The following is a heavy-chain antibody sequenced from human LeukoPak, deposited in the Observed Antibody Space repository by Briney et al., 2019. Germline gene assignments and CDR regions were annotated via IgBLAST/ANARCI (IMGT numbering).Heavy chain of an antibody. CDR3: AKMTVAGTFFDY. J-gene: IGHJ4*02. CDR1: GFTFSSYA. D-gene: IGHD6-19*01. V-gene: IGHV3-23*01. Sequence: GGSLRLSCAASGFTFSSYAMSWVRQAPGKGLEWVSTISASGGSTYYADSVKGRFTISRDNSKNTLYLQMNSLRAEDTAVYYCAKMTVAGTFFDYWGQGTLVTVSS. CDR2: ISASGGST.